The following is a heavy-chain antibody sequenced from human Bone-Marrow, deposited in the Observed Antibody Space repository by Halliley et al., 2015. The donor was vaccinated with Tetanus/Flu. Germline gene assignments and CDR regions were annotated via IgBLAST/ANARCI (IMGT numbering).Heavy chain of an antibody. CDR1: GASISSSNW. Sequence: TLSLTCAVSGASISSSNWWCWVRQPPGKGPEWIGEIHHSGRTNYNPSLKSRATISLDKSKNQFSLRLNSVTAADTASYYCATSRGSYLDYWGPGTLVTVSS. V-gene: IGHV4-4*02. D-gene: IGHD1-26*01. CDR3: ATSRGSYLDY. CDR2: IHHSGRT. J-gene: IGHJ4*02.